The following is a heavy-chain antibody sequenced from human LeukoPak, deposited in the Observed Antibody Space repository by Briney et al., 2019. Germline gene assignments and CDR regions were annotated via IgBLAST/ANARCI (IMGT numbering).Heavy chain of an antibody. J-gene: IGHJ6*03. CDR1: GGSLSSYY. D-gene: IGHD6-19*01. Sequence: PSETLSLTCTVPGGSLSSYYSSWIRHPPGKGLWWIGYIYYRGSANYTPPLMCRVTISVDTSETQFYLKLSCVTAADTAVYYCAREAIRVAGTHTYYYYYYYMDVWGKGTTVTVSS. V-gene: IGHV4-59*01. CDR2: IYYRGSA. CDR3: AREAIRVAGTHTYYYYYYYMDV.